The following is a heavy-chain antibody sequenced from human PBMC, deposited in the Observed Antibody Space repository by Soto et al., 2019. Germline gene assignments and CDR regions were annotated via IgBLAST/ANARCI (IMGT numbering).Heavy chain of an antibody. CDR3: AKGYSDSSWSHLDF. V-gene: IGHV3-23*01. Sequence: PGGSLRLSCVISGFTFSSYAMTWVRQAPGKGLEWVSTLNGHPTEKYHADSVRGRFTISRDNSESTLYLQMNSLRAEDSAIYYCAKGYSDSSWSHLDFWGQGTLVTVSS. CDR1: GFTFSSYA. J-gene: IGHJ4*02. D-gene: IGHD6-13*01. CDR2: LNGHPTEK.